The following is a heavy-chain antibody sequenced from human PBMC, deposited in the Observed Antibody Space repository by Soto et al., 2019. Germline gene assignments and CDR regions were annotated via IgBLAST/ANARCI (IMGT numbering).Heavy chain of an antibody. Sequence: GGSLRLSCAASGFTVSSNYMSWVRLAPGKGLEWVSVIYSGGSTYYADSVKGRFTISRDNSKNTLYLQMNSLRAEDTAVYYCARDIGQGEYYFDYWGQGTLVTVSS. J-gene: IGHJ4*02. CDR2: IYSGGST. V-gene: IGHV3-53*01. CDR1: GFTVSSNY. D-gene: IGHD2-15*01. CDR3: ARDIGQGEYYFDY.